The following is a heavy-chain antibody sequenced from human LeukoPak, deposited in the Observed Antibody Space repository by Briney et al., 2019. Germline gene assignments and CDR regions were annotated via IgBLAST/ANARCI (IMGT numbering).Heavy chain of an antibody. CDR1: GFTFSSYT. V-gene: IGHV3-30-3*01. J-gene: IGHJ6*02. Sequence: QPGRSLRLSCAASGFTFSSYTMHWVRQAPRKGLEWVAVISYDGSNKYYADSVKGRFTISRDNSKNTLYLQMNSLRAEDTAVYYCARGLHYYYYGMDVWGQGTTVTVSS. CDR2: ISYDGSNK. CDR3: ARGLHYYYYGMDV. D-gene: IGHD3-10*01.